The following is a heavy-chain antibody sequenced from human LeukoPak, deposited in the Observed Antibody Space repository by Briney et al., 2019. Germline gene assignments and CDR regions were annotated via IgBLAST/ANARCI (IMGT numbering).Heavy chain of an antibody. D-gene: IGHD6-19*01. CDR3: ARAPREYSSGWFWVDY. J-gene: IGHJ4*02. Sequence: SETLSLTCTVSGGSISSSSYYWGWIRQPPGKGLEWIGSIYYSGSTYYNPSLKSRVTISVDTSKNQFSLKLSSVTAADTAVYYCARAPREYSSGWFWVDYWGQGTLVTVSS. V-gene: IGHV4-39*07. CDR2: IYYSGST. CDR1: GGSISSSSYY.